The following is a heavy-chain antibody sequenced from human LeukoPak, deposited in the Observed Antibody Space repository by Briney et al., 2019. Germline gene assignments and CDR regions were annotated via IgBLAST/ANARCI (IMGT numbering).Heavy chain of an antibody. CDR3: ARVSSSGWNPWYFQH. CDR2: INPNSGST. Sequence: ASVKVSCKASGYTFTGYYMHWVRQAPGQGLEWMGWINPNSGSTNYAQKFQGRVTMTRDTSISTAYMELSRLRSDDTAVYYCARVSSSGWNPWYFQHWGQGTLVTVSS. V-gene: IGHV1-2*02. J-gene: IGHJ1*01. D-gene: IGHD6-19*01. CDR1: GYTFTGYY.